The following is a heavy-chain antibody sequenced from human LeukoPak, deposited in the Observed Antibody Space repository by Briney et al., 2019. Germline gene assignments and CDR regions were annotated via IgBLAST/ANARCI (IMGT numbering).Heavy chain of an antibody. CDR3: AKDLWFGELLSPIDY. V-gene: IGHV3-30*18. CDR1: GFTFSSYG. Sequence: GGSLRLSCAASGFTFSSYGMHWVRQAPGKGLEWVAVISYDGSNKYYADSVKGRFTISRDNSKNTLYLQMNSLRAEDTAVYYCAKDLWFGELLSPIDYWGQGTLVTVSS. J-gene: IGHJ4*02. D-gene: IGHD3-10*01. CDR2: ISYDGSNK.